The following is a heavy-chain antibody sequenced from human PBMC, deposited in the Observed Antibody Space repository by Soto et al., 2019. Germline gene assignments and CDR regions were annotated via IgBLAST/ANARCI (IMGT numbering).Heavy chain of an antibody. V-gene: IGHV3-23*01. D-gene: IGHD1-7*01. CDR1: GFTFSSYG. CDR2: SSATGAGT. Sequence: GWSLRLSCAASGFTFSSYGMTWVRQAPGKGLEWVSFSSATGAGTYYADSVKGRFTISRDNSKNTLYLQMTSLRADDTAVYYCAKDRRAGGNYGFYSDFWGQGALVTVSS. J-gene: IGHJ4*02. CDR3: AKDRRAGGNYGFYSDF.